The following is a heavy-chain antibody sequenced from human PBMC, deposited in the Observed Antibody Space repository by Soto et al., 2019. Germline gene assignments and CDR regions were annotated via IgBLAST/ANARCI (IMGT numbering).Heavy chain of an antibody. J-gene: IGHJ6*02. CDR1: VDSVSSNSAA. CDR3: ARDLPYDSSAVGGGMDV. Sequence: SQTLSLTCAISVDSVSSNSAAWNWIRQSPSRGLEWLGRTYYRSKWYNDYAVSVKSRITINPDTSKNQFSLQLNSVTPEDTAVYYCARDLPYDSSAVGGGMDVWGQGTTVTVSS. CDR2: TYYRSKWYN. V-gene: IGHV6-1*01. D-gene: IGHD3-22*01.